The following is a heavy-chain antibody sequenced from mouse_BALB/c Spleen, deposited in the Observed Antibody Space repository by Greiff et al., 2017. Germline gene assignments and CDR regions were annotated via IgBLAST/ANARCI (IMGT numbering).Heavy chain of an antibody. V-gene: IGHV5-12-1*01. D-gene: IGHD1-2*01. CDR3: ARNSLLRLRYYAMDY. CDR2: ISSGGGST. Sequence: EVKLMESGGGLVKPGGSLKLSCAASGFAFSSYDMSWVRQTPEKRLEWVAYISSGGGSTYYPDTVKGRFTISRDNAKNTLYLQMSSLKSEDTAMYYCARNSLLRLRYYAMDYWGRGTSVTVSS. J-gene: IGHJ4*01. CDR1: GFAFSSYD.